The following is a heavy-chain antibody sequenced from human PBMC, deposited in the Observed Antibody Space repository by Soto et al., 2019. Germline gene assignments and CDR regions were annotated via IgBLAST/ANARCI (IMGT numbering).Heavy chain of an antibody. CDR3: ASYYGGMDV. J-gene: IGHJ6*02. CDR2: IYYTGST. Sequence: SETLSLTCTVSGGSIRSSYWTWIRQPPGKGLEWIGYIYYTGSTNYNPSLKSRVTISVDMSKNQFSLRLSSVTAADTAVYYCASYYGGMDVWGQGTTVTVSS. CDR1: GGSIRSSY. V-gene: IGHV4-59*01. D-gene: IGHD3-22*01.